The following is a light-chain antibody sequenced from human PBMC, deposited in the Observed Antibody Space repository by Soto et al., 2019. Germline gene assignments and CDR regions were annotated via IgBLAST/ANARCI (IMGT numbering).Light chain of an antibody. J-gene: IGKJ1*01. CDR1: QRVTSNY. CDR2: GAS. Sequence: EMVLTQSPDTLSLSPGERAALSCRASQRVTSNYLAWYHKKPDQAPRLLIYGASIRANGIPDRFSGSGSGTDFSLTISRLEPEDFAVYYCQQYNNWPKTFGQGTKVDIK. V-gene: IGKV3-20*01. CDR3: QQYNNWPKT.